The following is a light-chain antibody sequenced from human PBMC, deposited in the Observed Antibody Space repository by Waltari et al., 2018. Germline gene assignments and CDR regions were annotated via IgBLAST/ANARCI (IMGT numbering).Light chain of an antibody. Sequence: QSALTQPPSASGSPGQSVTIPCTGTSSDVGGYNFVHWYQQHPGKAPKLMIYEVSKRPSGVPDRFSGSKSGNTASLTVSGLQAEDEADYYCSSYAGSNNLVFGGGTKLTAL. CDR2: EVS. V-gene: IGLV2-8*01. CDR1: SSDVGGYNF. CDR3: SSYAGSNNLV. J-gene: IGLJ2*01.